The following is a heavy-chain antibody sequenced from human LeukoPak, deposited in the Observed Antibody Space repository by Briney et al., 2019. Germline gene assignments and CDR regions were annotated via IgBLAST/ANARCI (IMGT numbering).Heavy chain of an antibody. CDR1: GFTCSSYW. CDR2: IKQDGSEK. CDR3: ARDRYYYGSGGDYYYYTMDV. J-gene: IGHJ6*02. D-gene: IGHD3-22*01. Sequence: GGSLRLSCAASGFTCSSYWMSWVRQAPGKGLEWVANIKQDGSEKYYVDSVKGRFTISRDSAKNSLFLQMNSLRAEDTAVYYCARDRYYYGSGGDYYYYTMDVWGQGTTVTVSS. V-gene: IGHV3-7*01.